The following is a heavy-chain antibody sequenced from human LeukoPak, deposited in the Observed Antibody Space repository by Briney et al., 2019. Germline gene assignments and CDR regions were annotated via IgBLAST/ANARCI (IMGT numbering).Heavy chain of an antibody. V-gene: IGHV3-48*01. CDR3: ARDVEQWLVRVYYFDY. Sequence: GGSLRLSCATSGFTLSSYSMNWVRQAPGKGLEWVSYISSGGTTIYYADSVKGRFTISRDNAKNSLYLQMNSLRAEDTAVYYCARDVEQWLVRVYYFDYWGQGTLVTVSS. CDR2: ISSGGTTI. D-gene: IGHD6-19*01. J-gene: IGHJ4*02. CDR1: GFTLSSYS.